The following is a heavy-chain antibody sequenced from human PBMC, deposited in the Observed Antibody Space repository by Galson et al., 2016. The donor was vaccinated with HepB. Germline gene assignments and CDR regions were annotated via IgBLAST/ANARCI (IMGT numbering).Heavy chain of an antibody. CDR1: GFSFNNHW. D-gene: IGHD2-15*01. J-gene: IGHJ5*02. CDR3: ARGEAENCSGGTCYLTWFDP. CDR2: IKGDGSST. V-gene: IGHV3-74*01. Sequence: SLRLSCAASGFSFNNHWMHWVRQAPGKGPMWVSRIKGDGSSTDYAGSVRGRFTISRDNAKNTLYLQMNSLRAEDTAVYFCARGEAENCSGGTCYLTWFDPWGQGSLVTVSS.